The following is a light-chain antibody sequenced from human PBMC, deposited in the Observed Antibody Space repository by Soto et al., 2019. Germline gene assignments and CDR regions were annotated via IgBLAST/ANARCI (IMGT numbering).Light chain of an antibody. CDR1: QSISSW. V-gene: IGKV1-5*03. CDR2: KAS. Sequence: DIQMTQSPSTLSASVGDRVTITCRASQSISSWLAWYQQKPGQAPKLLIYKASTLESGVPSRFSGSGSGTEFTLTISSLQPDDFATYYCQQYNRYSTFGQGTKVDIK. J-gene: IGKJ1*01. CDR3: QQYNRYST.